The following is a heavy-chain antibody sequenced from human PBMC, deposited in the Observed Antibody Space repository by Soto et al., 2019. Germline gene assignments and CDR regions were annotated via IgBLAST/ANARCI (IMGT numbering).Heavy chain of an antibody. CDR3: ARDGGSVAAAGRFVY. Sequence: PSETLSLTCTVSGGSISSGGYYWSWIRQHPGKGLEWIGYIYYSGSTYYNPSLKSRVTISVDTSKNQFSLKLSSVTAADTAVYYRARDGGSVAAAGRFVYWGQGTLVTVSS. CDR2: IYYSGST. V-gene: IGHV4-31*03. CDR1: GGSISSGGYY. D-gene: IGHD6-13*01. J-gene: IGHJ4*02.